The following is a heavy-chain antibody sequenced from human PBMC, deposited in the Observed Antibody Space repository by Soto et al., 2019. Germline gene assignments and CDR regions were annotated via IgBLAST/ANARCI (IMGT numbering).Heavy chain of an antibody. D-gene: IGHD4-17*01. V-gene: IGHV1-69*12. CDR3: ASNDGDHRYYYGMDV. J-gene: IGHJ6*02. CDR2: IIPIFGTA. Sequence: QVQLVQSGAEVKKPGSSVKVSCKASGGTFSSYAISWVRQAPGQGLEWMGGIIPIFGTADYAQKFQGRVTIIADESTNTAYMELSSLRSEDTAVYYCASNDGDHRYYYGMDVWGQGTTVTVSS. CDR1: GGTFSSYA.